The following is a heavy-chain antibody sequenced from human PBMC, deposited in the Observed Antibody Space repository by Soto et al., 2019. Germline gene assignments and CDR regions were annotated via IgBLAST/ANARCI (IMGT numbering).Heavy chain of an antibody. D-gene: IGHD1-26*01. V-gene: IGHV4-59*01. J-gene: IGHJ6*02. CDR3: AGGGGGSGGCYYYYYGMDV. CDR2: IYYSGST. Sequence: SETLSLTCTVSGGSISSYYWSWIRQPPGKGLEWIGYIYYSGSTNYNPSLKSRVTISVDTSKNQFSLKLSSVTAADTAVYYGAGGGGGSGGCYYYYYGMDVWGQGTTVTVSS. CDR1: GGSISSYY.